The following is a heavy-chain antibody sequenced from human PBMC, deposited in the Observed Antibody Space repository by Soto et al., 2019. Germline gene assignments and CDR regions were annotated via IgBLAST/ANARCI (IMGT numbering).Heavy chain of an antibody. J-gene: IGHJ6*03. D-gene: IGHD6-6*01. CDR1: GFTLIVYA. V-gene: IGHV3-64*01. CDR2: ISSNGVGT. CDR3: ARRARPDFYYMDV. Sequence: GGSLRLSCAASGFTLIVYARDWVRQAPGKGLEYVSGISSNGVGTYYANSVQGRFTISRDNSKNTVYLQMGSLRPEDMAVYYCARRARPDFYYMDVWGKGTTVTVSS.